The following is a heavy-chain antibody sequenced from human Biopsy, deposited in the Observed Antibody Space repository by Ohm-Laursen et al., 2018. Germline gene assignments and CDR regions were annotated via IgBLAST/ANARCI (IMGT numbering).Heavy chain of an antibody. CDR1: GFTFSDYY. CDR3: ARDLTRGSYFDS. D-gene: IGHD3-10*01. CDR2: ISGIGDTT. J-gene: IGHJ4*02. Sequence: SLRLSCAASGFTFSDYYMSWIRQAPGRGLEWVSHISGIGDTTYYADSVKGRFTISRDNSKNSLYLQMNSPRAEDTAVYYCARDLTRGSYFDSWGQGSLVTVSS. V-gene: IGHV3-11*01.